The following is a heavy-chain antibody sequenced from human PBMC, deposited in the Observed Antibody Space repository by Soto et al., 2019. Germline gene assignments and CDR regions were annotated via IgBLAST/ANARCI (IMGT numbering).Heavy chain of an antibody. V-gene: IGHV4-30-2*01. Sequence: QLQLQESGSRLVKSSQTLSLTCTVSGDSMTSGEYSWSWIRQPPGKGLEWLGYIYRTGNTHYSPSLKSRVSISQDRSKNQFSLELTSVTAADTAVYYCARGDYQYSIDYWGQGTLVTVSS. CDR3: ARGDYQYSIDY. CDR2: IYRTGNT. CDR1: GDSMTSGEYS. D-gene: IGHD2-2*01. J-gene: IGHJ4*02.